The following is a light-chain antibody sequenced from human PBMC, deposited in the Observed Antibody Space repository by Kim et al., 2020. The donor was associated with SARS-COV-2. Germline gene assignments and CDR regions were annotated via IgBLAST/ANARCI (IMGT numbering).Light chain of an antibody. V-gene: IGLV3-19*01. CDR3: NSRDSNDNVA. J-gene: IGLJ2*01. CDR1: SLRSYY. CDR2: GKN. Sequence: SSELTQDPAVSVALGQTVRITCQGDSLRSYYPTWYQQKPGQAPILVIYGKNNRPSGVPDRFSGSSSGNTASLTITWTQAGDEADYYCNSRDSNDNVAFGG.